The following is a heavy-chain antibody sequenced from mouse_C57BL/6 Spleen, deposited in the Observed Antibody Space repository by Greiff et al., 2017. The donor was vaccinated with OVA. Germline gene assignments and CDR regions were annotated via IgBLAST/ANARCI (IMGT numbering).Heavy chain of an antibody. CDR3: ARCGVNDYHYSLDY. Sequence: EVLLVESGGGLVKPGGSLKLSCTASGFTFSSYTMSWVRQTPEKRLEWVATISGGGGNTYYPDSVKGRFTISRDNAKNTLYLQMSSLRSEDTALYYCARCGVNDYHYSLDYWGQGTTVTVSS. CDR1: GFTFSSYT. V-gene: IGHV5-9*01. J-gene: IGHJ4*01. D-gene: IGHD2-4*01. CDR2: ISGGGGNT.